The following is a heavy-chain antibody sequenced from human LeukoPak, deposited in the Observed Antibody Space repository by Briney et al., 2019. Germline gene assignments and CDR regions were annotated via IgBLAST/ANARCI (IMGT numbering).Heavy chain of an antibody. D-gene: IGHD4-17*01. V-gene: IGHV4-59*08. CDR3: ARHDAHGDYAMSDY. Sequence: PSETLSLTCTVPGCSISSYYWSWIRQPPGKGLDWIGYIYYSGSTNYNPSLKSRVTISVDTSKNQFSLKLSSVTAADTAVYYCARHDAHGDYAMSDYWGQGTLVTVSS. CDR1: GCSISSYY. J-gene: IGHJ4*02. CDR2: IYYSGST.